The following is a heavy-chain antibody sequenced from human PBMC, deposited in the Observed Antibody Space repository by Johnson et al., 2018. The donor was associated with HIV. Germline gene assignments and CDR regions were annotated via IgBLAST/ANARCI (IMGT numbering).Heavy chain of an antibody. CDR2: ISHDGSNK. D-gene: IGHD3-22*01. V-gene: IGHV3-30-3*01. J-gene: IGHJ3*02. Sequence: QVQLVESGGGLVQPGRSLRLSCAASEFTFANYAMSWVRQAPGKGLEWVAVISHDGSNKYYADSVKGRFTISRDNSKNTRYLQMNSLSAEDTEVYFCARGYDESRGADAFDSWGLGTMVTVSS. CDR3: ARGYDESRGADAFDS. CDR1: EFTFANYA.